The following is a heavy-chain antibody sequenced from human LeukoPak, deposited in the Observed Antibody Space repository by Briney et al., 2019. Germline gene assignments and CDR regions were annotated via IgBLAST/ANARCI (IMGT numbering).Heavy chain of an antibody. CDR3: ARDEDYGSS. D-gene: IGHD4-17*01. CDR2: VNHSGTT. Sequence: PSETLSLTCAVYGGSFSGYYWNWIRQPRGKGLEWIGEVNHSGTTNYNPSLKSRVTISVDTSKNQFSLKLSSVTAADTAVYYCARDEDYGSSWGQGTMVTVSS. CDR1: GGSFSGYY. J-gene: IGHJ3*01. V-gene: IGHV4-34*01.